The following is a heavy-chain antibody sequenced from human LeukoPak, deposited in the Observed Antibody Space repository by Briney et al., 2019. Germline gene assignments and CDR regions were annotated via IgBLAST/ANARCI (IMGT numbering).Heavy chain of an antibody. J-gene: IGHJ4*02. CDR3: ARERQLERLAFGKEGSAFDY. CDR1: GITFNSYT. D-gene: IGHD1-1*01. Sequence: GGSLRLSCAASGITFNSYTMNWVRQAPGKGLEWVSSISSSSSYIYYAASVKGRFTISRDNAKNSLYLQMNRLRAEDTAVYCCARERQLERLAFGKEGSAFDYWGQGTLVTVSS. V-gene: IGHV3-21*01. CDR2: ISSSSSYI.